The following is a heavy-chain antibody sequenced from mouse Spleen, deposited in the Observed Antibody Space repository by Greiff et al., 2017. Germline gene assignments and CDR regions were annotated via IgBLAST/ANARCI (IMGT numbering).Heavy chain of an antibody. CDR1: GFTFTDYY. J-gene: IGHJ1*01. V-gene: IGHV7-3*02. D-gene: IGHD2-12*01. CDR2: IRNKANGYTT. Sequence: EVQLVESGGGLVQPGGSLRLSCATSGFTFTDYYMSWVRQPPGKALEWLGFIRNKANGYTTEYSASVKGRFTISRDNSQSILYLQMNTLRAEDSATYYCARPQSSAYYSYYSYPYWYFDVWGAGTTVTVSS. CDR3: ARPQSSAYYSYYSYPYWYFDV.